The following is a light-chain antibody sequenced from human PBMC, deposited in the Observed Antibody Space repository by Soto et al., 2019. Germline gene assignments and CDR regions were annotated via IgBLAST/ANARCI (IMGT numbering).Light chain of an antibody. CDR1: SSDVGGYNY. J-gene: IGLJ1*01. CDR3: SSYTSIDTWV. V-gene: IGLV2-14*01. CDR2: DVS. Sequence: QSVLTQPASMSGSPGQSITISCTGASSDVGGYNYVSWYQQHPGKAPKVLISDVSSRPSGISNRFSGSKSGNTASLTISGLQAEDEADYYCSSYTSIDTWVFGTGTKVTVL.